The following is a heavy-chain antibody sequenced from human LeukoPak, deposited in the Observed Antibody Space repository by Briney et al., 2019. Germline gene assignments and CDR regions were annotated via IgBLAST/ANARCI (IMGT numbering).Heavy chain of an antibody. CDR3: VREGFYFFDF. J-gene: IGHJ4*01. Sequence: GGSLRLSCAASGFTFSSYWMHWVRQAPGKGLVWVSRINSDGSSTSYADSVKGRFTISRDNAKNTLYLQMNSLRAEDSATYYCVREGFYFFDFWGQGTLVTVSS. CDR2: INSDGSST. CDR1: GFTFSSYW. V-gene: IGHV3-74*01.